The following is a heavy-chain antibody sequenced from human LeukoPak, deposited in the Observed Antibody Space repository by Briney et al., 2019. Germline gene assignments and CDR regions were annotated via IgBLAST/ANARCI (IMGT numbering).Heavy chain of an antibody. CDR1: GFTFSSYE. J-gene: IGHJ4*02. CDR2: ISSSGGTI. V-gene: IGHV3-48*03. Sequence: GGSLRLSCAASGFTFSSYEMNWVRQAPGKGLEWVSYISSSGGTIYYADSVKGRFTISRDNAKNSLYLQMNSLRAEDTAVYYCARDLAVAEGDYWGQGTLVTVSS. D-gene: IGHD6-19*01. CDR3: ARDLAVAEGDY.